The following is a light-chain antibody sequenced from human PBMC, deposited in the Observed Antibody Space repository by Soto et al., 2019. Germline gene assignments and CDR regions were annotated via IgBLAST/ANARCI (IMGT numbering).Light chain of an antibody. CDR2: EVT. CDR3: SSYTTFRTPHVA. J-gene: IGLJ2*01. CDR1: SSDVGGYNY. Sequence: QSALTQPPSASGSPGQSVAISCTGTSSDVGGYNYVSWYQQHPGKAPKLMIHEVTNRPSGISDRFSGSKSANTASLTISGLRAEDEAHYYCSSYTTFRTPHVAFGGGTKLTVL. V-gene: IGLV2-14*01.